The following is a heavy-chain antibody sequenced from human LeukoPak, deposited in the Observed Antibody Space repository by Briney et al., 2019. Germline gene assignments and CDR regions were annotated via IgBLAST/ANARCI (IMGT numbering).Heavy chain of an antibody. CDR2: ISAYNGNT. V-gene: IGHV1-18*01. CDR1: GYTFTSYG. Sequence: GASVKLSCKASGYTFTSYGISWVRQAPGQGLEWMGWISAYNGNTNYAQKLQGRVTMTTDTSTSTAYMELRSLRSADTAVYYCATMVYRSGRYYNVGFYWGQGTLVTVSS. D-gene: IGHD3-10*01. J-gene: IGHJ4*02. CDR3: ATMVYRSGRYYNVGFY.